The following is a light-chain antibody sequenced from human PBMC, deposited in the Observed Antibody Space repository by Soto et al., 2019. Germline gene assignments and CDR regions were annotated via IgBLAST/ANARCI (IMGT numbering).Light chain of an antibody. CDR2: EVN. V-gene: IGLV2-14*01. CDR1: SSDVGGYNY. CDR3: SSYTSSTTVI. J-gene: IGLJ2*01. Sequence: QSVLTQPASVSGSPGQSITISCTGTSSDVGGYNYVSWYQQHPGNAPKLMIYEVNNRPSGVSNRFSASKSGNTASLNISGLQAEDEADYYCSSYTSSTTVIFGGGTKLTVL.